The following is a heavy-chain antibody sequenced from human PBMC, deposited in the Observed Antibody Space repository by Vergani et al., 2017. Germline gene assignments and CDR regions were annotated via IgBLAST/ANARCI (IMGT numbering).Heavy chain of an antibody. CDR1: GGSISSYY. CDR2: IHYSGST. V-gene: IGHV4-59*01. D-gene: IGHD2-2*02. J-gene: IGHJ3*02. CDR3: ARDVVVPAAIEGWAFDI. Sequence: QVQLQESGPGLVKPSETLSLTCTVSGGSISSYYWNWIWLPPGKGLELIGYIHYSGSTNYNPTLKSRVTISVDTSTNQFSLKLSCVTAADTAVDYCARDVVVPAAIEGWAFDIWGQGTMVTVSS.